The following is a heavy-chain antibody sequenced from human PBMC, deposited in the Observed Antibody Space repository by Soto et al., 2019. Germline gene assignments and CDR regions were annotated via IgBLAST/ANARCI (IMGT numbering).Heavy chain of an antibody. Sequence: SVKVSCKASGGTSSSYAISWVRQAPGQGLEWMGGIIPIFGTANYAQKFQGRVTITADESTSTAYMELSSLRSEDTAVYYCARFRYSSGYASPFYFDYWGQGTLVTVSS. D-gene: IGHD6-19*01. V-gene: IGHV1-69*13. CDR2: IIPIFGTA. J-gene: IGHJ4*02. CDR1: GGTSSSYA. CDR3: ARFRYSSGYASPFYFDY.